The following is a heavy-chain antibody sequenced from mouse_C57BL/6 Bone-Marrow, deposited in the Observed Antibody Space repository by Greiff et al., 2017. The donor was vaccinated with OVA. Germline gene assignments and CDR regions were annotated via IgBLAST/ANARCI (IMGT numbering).Heavy chain of an antibody. D-gene: IGHD1-1*01. CDR3: ARLDYYGPWFAY. CDR2: ISDGGSYT. V-gene: IGHV5-4*03. Sequence: DVKLVESGGGLVKPGGSLKLSCAASGFTFSSYAMSWVRQTPEKRLEWVATISDGGSYTYYPDNVKGRFTISRDNAKNNLYLQRSHLKSEDTAMYYCARLDYYGPWFAYWGQGTLVTVSA. CDR1: GFTFSSYA. J-gene: IGHJ3*01.